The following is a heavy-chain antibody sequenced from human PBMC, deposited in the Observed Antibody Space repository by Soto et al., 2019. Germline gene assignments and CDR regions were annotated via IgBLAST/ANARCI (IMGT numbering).Heavy chain of an antibody. CDR1: GFTFSDHY. CDR2: TRNKANSYTT. Sequence: GGSLRISCAASGFTFSDHYMDWVRQAPGKGLEWVGRTRNKANSYTTEYAASVKGRFTISRDDSKNSVYLQMNSLKTEDTAVYYCARDTYYDSSGYFFDYWGQGSLVTVSS. CDR3: ARDTYYDSSGYFFDY. J-gene: IGHJ4*02. V-gene: IGHV3-72*01. D-gene: IGHD3-22*01.